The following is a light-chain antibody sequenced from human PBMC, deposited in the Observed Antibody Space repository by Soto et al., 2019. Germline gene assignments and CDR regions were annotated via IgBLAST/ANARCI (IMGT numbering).Light chain of an antibody. V-gene: IGKV3-20*01. CDR2: GAS. CDR1: QSINNNY. CDR3: QQYGGSPRT. J-gene: IGKJ1*01. Sequence: EILLTQSPGTLSLSPGERATLSCRASQSINNNYLAWYQQKRGQAPRLLIYGASSMATGIPDRFSGSGSGTDFTLTISRLEPEDVAVYYCQQYGGSPRTFGQGTKVEIK.